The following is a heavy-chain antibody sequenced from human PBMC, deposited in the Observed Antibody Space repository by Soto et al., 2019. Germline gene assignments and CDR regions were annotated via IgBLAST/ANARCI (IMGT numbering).Heavy chain of an antibody. CDR1: GFTFSSYW. CDR3: GRDLRDWDSGSYSYDY. V-gene: IGHV3-7*04. J-gene: IGHJ4*02. Sequence: PGGSLRLSCAASGFTFSSYWMSWVRQAPGKGLEWVANIKQDGGEKNYVDSVKGRFTISRDNAKKSLYLQMNSLRAEDTAVYYCGRDLRDWDSGSYSYDYWGQGTLVTVS. D-gene: IGHD1-26*01. CDR2: IKQDGGEK.